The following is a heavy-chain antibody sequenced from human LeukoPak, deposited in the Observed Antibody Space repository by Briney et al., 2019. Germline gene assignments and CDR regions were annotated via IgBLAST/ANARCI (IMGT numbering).Heavy chain of an antibody. CDR3: ARGFRNGPFDC. J-gene: IGHJ4*02. V-gene: IGHV3-20*04. D-gene: IGHD2-8*01. CDR2: INRNGGRT. Sequence: PGGSLRLSCEASGFTFDDYGMSWVRQPPGKGLEWVSGINRNGGRTDYTDSVKGRFTISRDNAKNSHFLQMNSLRVEDTALYYCARGFRNGPFDCWGQGTLVTVS. CDR1: GFTFDDYG.